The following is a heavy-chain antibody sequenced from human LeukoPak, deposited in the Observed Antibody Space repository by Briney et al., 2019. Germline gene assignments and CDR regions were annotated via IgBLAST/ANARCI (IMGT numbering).Heavy chain of an antibody. CDR1: GATLSNYG. CDR3: AKKAVAGIGPSYFDY. V-gene: IGHV3-30*18. CDR2: ISHDGTEK. J-gene: IGHJ4*01. Sequence: PGRSLTLSCVVSGATLSNYGMHWVRQALGKGLEWVAVISHDGTEKYYADSVKGRFTVSRDTSKNLLHLQMNSLRPEDTAVYYCAKKAVAGIGPSYFDYWGQGTLVTVSS. D-gene: IGHD6-19*01.